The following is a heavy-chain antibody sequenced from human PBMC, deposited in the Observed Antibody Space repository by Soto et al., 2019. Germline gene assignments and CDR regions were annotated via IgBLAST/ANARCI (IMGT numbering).Heavy chain of an antibody. CDR2: ISYDGSNK. CDR1: GFTFSSYG. V-gene: IGHV3-30*18. D-gene: IGHD6-19*01. J-gene: IGHJ3*02. CDR3: AKGADRRWLGAFDI. Sequence: QVQLVESGGGVVQPGRSLRLSCAASGFTFSSYGMHWVRKAPGKGLEWVAVISYDGSNKYYADSVKGRFTISRDNSKNTLYLQMNSLRAEDTAVYYCAKGADRRWLGAFDIWGQGTMVTVSS.